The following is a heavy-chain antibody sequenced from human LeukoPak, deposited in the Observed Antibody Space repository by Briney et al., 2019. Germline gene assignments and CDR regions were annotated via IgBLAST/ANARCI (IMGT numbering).Heavy chain of an antibody. CDR2: IIPIFGTA. J-gene: IGHJ3*02. D-gene: IGHD4-17*01. CDR3: ARDRATTTAFDI. V-gene: IGHV1-69*06. CDR1: GGTFSSYA. Sequence: GASVKVSCKASGGTFSSYAISWVRQAPGQGLEWMGGIIPIFGTANYAQNFQGRVTITADSSTSTAYMELSSLRSEDTAVYYCARDRATTTAFDIWGQGTMVTVSS.